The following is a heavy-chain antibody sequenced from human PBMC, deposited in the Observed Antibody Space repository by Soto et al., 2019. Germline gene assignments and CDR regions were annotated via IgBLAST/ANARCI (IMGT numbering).Heavy chain of an antibody. J-gene: IGHJ4*02. V-gene: IGHV3-23*01. CDR2: ISGSGNTS. D-gene: IGHD6-13*01. CDR3: AKDRGRTWYEDY. CDR1: GFTFSSYA. Sequence: EVQLLESGGGLVQPGWSLRLSCAASGFTFSSYAMTWVRQAPGKGLEWVSAISGSGNTSYYADSVKGRFTISRDSSKKMLYLQMNSLRPEDTAVYYCAKDRGRTWYEDYWGQGTLVTVSS.